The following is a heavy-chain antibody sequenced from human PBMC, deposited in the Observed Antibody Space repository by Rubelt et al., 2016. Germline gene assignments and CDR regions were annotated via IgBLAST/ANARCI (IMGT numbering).Heavy chain of an antibody. CDR1: GGSISGSNFY. CDR2: ISSDFSNT. CDR3: ARSTGWKGDGLDI. V-gene: IGHV3-11*03. Sequence: QLQLQESGPGLVKPSETLSLTCTVSGGSISGSNFYWGWIRQPPGKGLEWVSYISSDFSNTNHADSVKDGFTISRDNAKNSLYLQVNSLRADETAVYYCARSTGWKGDGLDIWGQGTMVTVSS. D-gene: IGHD1-1*01. J-gene: IGHJ3*02.